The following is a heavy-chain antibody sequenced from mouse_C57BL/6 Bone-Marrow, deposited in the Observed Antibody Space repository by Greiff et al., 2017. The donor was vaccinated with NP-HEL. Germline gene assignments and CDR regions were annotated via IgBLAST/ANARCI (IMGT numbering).Heavy chain of an antibody. V-gene: IGHV10-3*01. Sequence: EVMLVESGGGLVQPKGSLKLSCAASGFTFNTYAMHWVRQAPGKGLEWVARIRSKSSNYATYYADSVKDRFTISRDDSQSMLYLQMNNLKTEDTAMYYCVGANGYSGNYAMDYWGQGTSVTVSS. CDR1: GFTFNTYA. CDR2: IRSKSSNYAT. D-gene: IGHD2-3*01. J-gene: IGHJ4*01. CDR3: VGANGYSGNYAMDY.